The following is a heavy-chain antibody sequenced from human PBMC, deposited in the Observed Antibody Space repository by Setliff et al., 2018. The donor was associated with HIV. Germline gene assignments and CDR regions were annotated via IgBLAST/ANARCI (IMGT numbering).Heavy chain of an antibody. CDR2: ISAGGYT. CDR3: ARDRSGTSYAGDDAFDI. V-gene: IGHV4-4*07. Sequence: SETLSLTCTVSGGSISIYYWSWIRRLPGEGLEWIGRISAGGYTYYNPSLQSRVTMSVDMSKNQFSLKLSSVTAADTAIYYCARDRSGTSYAGDDAFDIWGQGTMVTVSS. CDR1: GGSISIYY. J-gene: IGHJ3*02. D-gene: IGHD3-3*01.